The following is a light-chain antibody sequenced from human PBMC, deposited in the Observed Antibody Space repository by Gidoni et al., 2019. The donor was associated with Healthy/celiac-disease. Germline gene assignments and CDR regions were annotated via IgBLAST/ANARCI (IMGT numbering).Light chain of an antibody. Sequence: ETVLTQSPATLTLSPGERATLSCRASQGVSSYLAWYQQKPGQAPRLLIYVASNRATGIPARFSGSGPGTDFTLTISSLEPEDFAVYYCQQRSTFGQGTKLEIK. CDR2: VAS. J-gene: IGKJ2*01. CDR3: QQRST. V-gene: IGKV3D-11*01. CDR1: QGVSSY.